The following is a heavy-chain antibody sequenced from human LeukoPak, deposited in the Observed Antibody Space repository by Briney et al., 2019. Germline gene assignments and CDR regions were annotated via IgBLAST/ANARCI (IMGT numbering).Heavy chain of an antibody. V-gene: IGHV1-2*02. D-gene: IGHD3-3*01. Sequence: GASVKVSCKASGYTFTGYYMHWVRQAPGQGLEWMGWINPNSGGTNYAQKFQGRVTMTRDTSISTAYMELSRLRSDDTAVYYCARDSDYDFWSGYPLDYWGQGTLVTVSS. CDR2: INPNSGGT. J-gene: IGHJ4*02. CDR1: GYTFTGYY. CDR3: ARDSDYDFWSGYPLDY.